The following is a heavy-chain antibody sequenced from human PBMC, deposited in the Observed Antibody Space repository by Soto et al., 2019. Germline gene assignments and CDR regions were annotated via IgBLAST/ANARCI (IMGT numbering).Heavy chain of an antibody. J-gene: IGHJ4*02. CDR3: ARDRTTTDYSLDY. CDR1: GFTFSSYG. D-gene: IGHD1-1*01. V-gene: IGHV3-33*01. CDR2: IWYDGSNK. Sequence: GGSLRLSCAASGFTFSSYGMHWVRQAPGKGLEWVAVIWYDGSNKYYADSVKGRSTISRDNSKHKLYLQMNSLRAEDTAVYYCARDRTTTDYSLDYWGQGTLVTVSS.